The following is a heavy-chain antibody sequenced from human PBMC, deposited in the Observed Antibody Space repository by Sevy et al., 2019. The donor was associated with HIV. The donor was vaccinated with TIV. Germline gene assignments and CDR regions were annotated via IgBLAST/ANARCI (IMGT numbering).Heavy chain of an antibody. D-gene: IGHD3-22*01. CDR2: ISSSSSDSSV. CDR3: ARNYHDNTGPRKGIDI. Sequence: AGGSLRLSCAASGFTFIDYYMSWIRQAPGKGLEWVSYISSSSSDSSVYYADSVKGRFTISRDNAKNSLYLQMNSLRAEDTAVYYCARNYHDNTGPRKGIDIWGQGTMVTVSS. J-gene: IGHJ3*02. V-gene: IGHV3-11*04. CDR1: GFTFIDYY.